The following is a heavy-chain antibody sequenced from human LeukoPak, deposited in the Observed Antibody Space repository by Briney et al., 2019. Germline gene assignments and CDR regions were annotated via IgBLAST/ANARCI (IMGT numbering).Heavy chain of an antibody. D-gene: IGHD1-1*01. V-gene: IGHV4-31*03. CDR3: ARDTTRYYYGMDV. Sequence: SETLSLTCTVSCGSISSGGYYWSWIRQHPGKGLEWIGYIYYSGSTYYNPSLKSRVTISVDTSKNQFSLKLSSVTAADTAVYYCARDTTRYYYGMDVWGQGTTVTVSS. CDR2: IYYSGST. CDR1: CGSISSGGYY. J-gene: IGHJ6*02.